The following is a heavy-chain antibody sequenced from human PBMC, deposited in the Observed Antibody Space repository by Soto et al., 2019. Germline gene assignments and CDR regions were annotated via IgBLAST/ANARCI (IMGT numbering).Heavy chain of an antibody. CDR1: GFTFSNYW. V-gene: IGHV3-74*01. CDR3: AKVFSGAAYYYGMDV. J-gene: IGHJ6*02. Sequence: TGGSLRLSCAASGFTFSNYWMHWVRRVRGEGLVWVSSINNDGSRTWYADSVRGRIAMSRDNARNLVYLQMNSLRAEDTAVYYCAKVFSGAAYYYGMDVWGQGTTVTVSS. CDR2: INNDGSRT. D-gene: IGHD6-19*01.